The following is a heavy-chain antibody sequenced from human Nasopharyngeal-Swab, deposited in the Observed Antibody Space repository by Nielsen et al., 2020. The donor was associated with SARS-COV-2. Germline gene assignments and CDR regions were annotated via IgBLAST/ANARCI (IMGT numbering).Heavy chain of an antibody. V-gene: IGHV4-34*01. CDR3: ARIKSGPYSSLYYYGLDV. D-gene: IGHD1-26*01. CDR2: ISHSGST. CDR1: GGSFNSYY. Sequence: SETLSLTCAFYGGSFNSYYWTWIRQSPGKVLEWIGEISHSGSTKYNPSLKSRLTISVGTSNNQFSLKLTSVTAADTGVYYCARIKSGPYSSLYYYGLDVWGPGTTVTVSS. J-gene: IGHJ6*02.